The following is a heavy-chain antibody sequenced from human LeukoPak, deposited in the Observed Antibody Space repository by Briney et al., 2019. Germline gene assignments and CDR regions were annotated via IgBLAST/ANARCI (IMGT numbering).Heavy chain of an antibody. V-gene: IGHV4-31*03. CDR3: ARVDCSGGSCYSGWFWFDP. CDR1: GRSISSGGYY. CDR2: IYYSGRT. J-gene: IGHJ5*02. D-gene: IGHD2-15*01. Sequence: SETLSLTCTLSGRSISSGGYYWRWIRQHPGKGQEWIGYIYYSGRTYYNPSLKSRVTISVDTSKNQFSLKLSSVTAADTAVYYCARVDCSGGSCYSGWFWFDPWGQGTLVTVSS.